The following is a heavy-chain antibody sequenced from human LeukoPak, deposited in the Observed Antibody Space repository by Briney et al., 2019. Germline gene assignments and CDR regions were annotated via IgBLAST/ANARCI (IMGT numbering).Heavy chain of an antibody. CDR1: GGSISSGDYY. Sequence: SETLSLTGTVSGGSISSGDYYWSWIRQPPGKGLEWIGYIYYSGSTYYNPSLKSRVTISVDTSKNQFSLKLSSVTAADTAVYYCAREVISGSNFDYWGRGTLVTVSS. D-gene: IGHD5-12*01. J-gene: IGHJ4*02. V-gene: IGHV4-30-4*01. CDR2: IYYSGST. CDR3: AREVISGSNFDY.